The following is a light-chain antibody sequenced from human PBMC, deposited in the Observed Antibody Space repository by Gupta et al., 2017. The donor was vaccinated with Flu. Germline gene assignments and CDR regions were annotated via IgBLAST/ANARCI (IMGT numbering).Light chain of an antibody. CDR3: ILFVDPGTWL. CDR1: AGSVSSNNY. V-gene: IGLV8-61*01. Sequence: QSVVTQEPSLSVSPGGTITLTCDLTAGSVSSNNYPSWYRQTPGQAPRTLIYDTDRRAAGVSDRFSGSVGGKKAALTITGVQADDESDYFCILFVDPGTWLFGGGTKLTVL. CDR2: DTD. J-gene: IGLJ2*01.